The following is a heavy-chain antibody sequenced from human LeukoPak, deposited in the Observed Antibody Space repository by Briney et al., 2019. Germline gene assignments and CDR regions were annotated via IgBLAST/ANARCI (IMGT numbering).Heavy chain of an antibody. D-gene: IGHD3-9*01. CDR1: GYTITSYG. CDR3: ARSEVHDILTGYSPFDY. Sequence: WASVKVSCKASGYTITSYGISWVRQAPGQGLEWMGWISAYNGNTNYAQKLQGRVTMTTDTSTSTAYMELRSLRSDDTAVYYCARSEVHDILTGYSPFDYWGQGTLVTVSS. CDR2: ISAYNGNT. J-gene: IGHJ4*02. V-gene: IGHV1-18*04.